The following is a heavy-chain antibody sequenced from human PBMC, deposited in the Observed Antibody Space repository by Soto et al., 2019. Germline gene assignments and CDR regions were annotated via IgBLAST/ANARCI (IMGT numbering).Heavy chain of an antibody. V-gene: IGHV3-74*01. CDR3: ARLREGYYYGFDV. CDR1: RFTFSSYW. Sequence: EERLVESGGGSVQPGGSLRLSCAASRFTFSSYWMYWVRQAPGKGLVWVSRINSDGSSTRYADSVKGRFSISRDNSKITLYLQMKTLGAEDTAVYYCARLREGYYYGFDVWGQGTTVTVSS. D-gene: IGHD1-26*01. J-gene: IGHJ6*02. CDR2: INSDGSST.